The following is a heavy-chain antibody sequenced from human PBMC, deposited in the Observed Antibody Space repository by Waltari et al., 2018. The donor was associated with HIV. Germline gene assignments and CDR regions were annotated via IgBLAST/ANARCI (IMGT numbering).Heavy chain of an antibody. CDR3: ARDKGASDTYKAEYFQH. Sequence: SYGISWLRLAPGQGFEWVGWISAYNGNTNYAQKFRGRVTLTTDTSTSTAYMELRGLRHEDTAIYYCARDKGASDTYKAEYFQHWGRGTLVSVSA. CDR2: ISAYNGNT. CDR1: SYG. V-gene: IGHV1-18*01. D-gene: IGHD1-20*01. J-gene: IGHJ1*01.